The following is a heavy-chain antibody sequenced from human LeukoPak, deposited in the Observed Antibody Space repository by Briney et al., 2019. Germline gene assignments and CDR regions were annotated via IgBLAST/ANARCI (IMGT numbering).Heavy chain of an antibody. CDR3: AKCISYGILTGYYSFDY. CDR2: ISGSGGST. Sequence: GGSLRLSCAASGFTFSSYAMSWVRQAPGKGLEWVSAISGSGGSTYYADSVKGRFTISRDNSKNTLYLQMNSLRAEDTAVYYRAKCISYGILTGYYSFDYWGQGTLVTVSS. D-gene: IGHD3-9*01. V-gene: IGHV3-23*01. CDR1: GFTFSSYA. J-gene: IGHJ4*02.